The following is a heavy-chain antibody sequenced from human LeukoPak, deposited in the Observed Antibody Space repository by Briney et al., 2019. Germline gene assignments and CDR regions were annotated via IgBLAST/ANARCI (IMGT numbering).Heavy chain of an antibody. V-gene: IGHV3-23*01. CDR3: AKSSGSYFKYIDY. CDR2: ISGSGGST. Sequence: GGSLRLSCAASGFTFSSYGMSWVRQAPGKGLEWVSAISGSGGSTYYADSVKGRFTISRDNSKNSLYLQMNSLRAEDTALYYCAKSSGSYFKYIDYWGQGTLVTVSS. D-gene: IGHD1-26*01. CDR1: GFTFSSYG. J-gene: IGHJ4*02.